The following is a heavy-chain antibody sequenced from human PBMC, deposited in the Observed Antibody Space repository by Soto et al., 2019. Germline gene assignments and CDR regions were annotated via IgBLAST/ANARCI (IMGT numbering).Heavy chain of an antibody. CDR3: AKDLFVDTAMVNDAFDI. CDR1: GFTFSSYA. Sequence: GSLRLSCAASGFTFSSYAMSWVRQAPGKGLEWVSAISGSGGSTYYADSVKGRFTISRDNSKNTLYLQMNSLRAEDTAVYYCAKDLFVDTAMVNDAFDIWGQGTMVTVSS. D-gene: IGHD5-18*01. J-gene: IGHJ3*02. V-gene: IGHV3-23*01. CDR2: ISGSGGST.